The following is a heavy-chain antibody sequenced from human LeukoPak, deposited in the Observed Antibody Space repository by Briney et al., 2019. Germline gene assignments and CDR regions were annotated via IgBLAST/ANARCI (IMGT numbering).Heavy chain of an antibody. J-gene: IGHJ5*02. CDR3: ARLYCSTTRCYVGNNWFGP. V-gene: IGHV4-31*03. CDR2: ISYSGST. D-gene: IGHD2-2*01. CDR1: GGSISSGGYY. Sequence: PSETLSLTCTVSGGSISSGGYYWRWIRQHPGTGLEWIGYISYSGSTYYSPSLQSRVTISIDTSKNQFSLQLSSVSAADTAVYYCARLYCSTTRCYVGNNWFGPWGQGTLVTVSS.